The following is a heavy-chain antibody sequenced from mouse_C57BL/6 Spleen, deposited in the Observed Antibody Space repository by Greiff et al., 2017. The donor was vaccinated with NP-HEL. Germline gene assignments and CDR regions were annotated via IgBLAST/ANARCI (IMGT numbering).Heavy chain of an antibody. CDR1: GFNIKDYY. CDR3: TTGVYDGYYWFAY. D-gene: IGHD2-3*01. V-gene: IGHV14-1*01. J-gene: IGHJ3*01. CDR2: IDPEDGDT. Sequence: EVQLQQSGAELVRPGASVKLSCTASGFNIKDYYMHWVKQRPEQGLEWIGRIDPEDGDTEYAPKFQGKATMTADTSSNTASLQLSSLTSEDTAVYYCTTGVYDGYYWFAYWGQGTLVTVSA.